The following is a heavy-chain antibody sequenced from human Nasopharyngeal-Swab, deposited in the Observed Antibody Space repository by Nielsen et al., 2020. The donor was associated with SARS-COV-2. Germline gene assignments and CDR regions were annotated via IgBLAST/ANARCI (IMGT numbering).Heavy chain of an antibody. J-gene: IGHJ4*02. V-gene: IGHV3-30-3*01. D-gene: IGHD6-6*01. Sequence: GESLKISCAASGFTFSSYAMHWVRQAPGKGLEWVAVISYDGSNKYYADSVKGRFTISRDNSKNTLYLQMNSLRDEDTAVYYCASARPVFDYWGQGTLVTVSS. CDR3: ASARPVFDY. CDR1: GFTFSSYA. CDR2: ISYDGSNK.